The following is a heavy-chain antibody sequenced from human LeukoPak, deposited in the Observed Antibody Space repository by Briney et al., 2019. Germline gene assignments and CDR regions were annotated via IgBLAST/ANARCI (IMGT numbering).Heavy chain of an antibody. Sequence: ASVKVSCKASGYTFTDYYIHWVRQAPGQGLDGMGLIHPNSGDTYYAKKFRGGVTMTRDTSITTAYVELDRLTSDDTAVYYCTRGYSGGYTNWAQGTLVTISS. CDR1: GYTFTDYY. D-gene: IGHD2-2*02. V-gene: IGHV1-2*06. CDR2: IHPNSGDT. CDR3: TRGYSGGYTN. J-gene: IGHJ4*02.